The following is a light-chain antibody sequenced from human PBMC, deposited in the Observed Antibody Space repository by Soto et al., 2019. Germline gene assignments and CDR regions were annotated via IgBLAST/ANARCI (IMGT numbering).Light chain of an antibody. CDR3: NSYTSSSTLDVV. Sequence: QSVLTQPASVSGSPGQSITISCTGTSSDVGGYDSVSWYQHHPGKAPKLMIYDDSNRPSGVSNRFSGSKSGNTASLTISGLQAEDEADYYCNSYTSSSTLDVVFGGGTQLTVL. V-gene: IGLV2-14*03. CDR2: DDS. CDR1: SSDVGGYDS. J-gene: IGLJ2*01.